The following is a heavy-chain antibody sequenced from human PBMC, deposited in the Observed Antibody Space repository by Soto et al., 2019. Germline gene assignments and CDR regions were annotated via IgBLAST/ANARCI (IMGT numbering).Heavy chain of an antibody. D-gene: IGHD4-17*01. V-gene: IGHV3-21*01. Sequence: EVQLVESGGGLVKPGGSLRLSCAASGFTFSSYIMNWVRQAPGKGLEWVSSISSSSSYIYYADSVKGRFTISRDNAKNSLYLQMNSLRADETAVYYCARDPGTTSFDYWGQGTLVTVSS. CDR2: ISSSSSYI. CDR1: GFTFSSYI. CDR3: ARDPGTTSFDY. J-gene: IGHJ4*02.